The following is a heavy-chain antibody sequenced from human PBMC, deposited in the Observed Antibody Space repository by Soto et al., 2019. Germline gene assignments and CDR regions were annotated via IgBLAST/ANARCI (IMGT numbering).Heavy chain of an antibody. D-gene: IGHD3-10*01. J-gene: IGHJ6*03. V-gene: IGHV3-23*01. CDR1: GLTFSSYA. CDR2: ISGSGGST. CDR3: AKDPGRMVRGWGEYYYMDV. Sequence: QAGGSLRLSCAASGLTFSSYAMSWVRQAPGKGLEWVSAISGSGGSTYYADSVKGRFTISRDNSKNTLYLQMNSLRAEDTAVYYCAKDPGRMVRGWGEYYYMDVWGKGTTVTVSS.